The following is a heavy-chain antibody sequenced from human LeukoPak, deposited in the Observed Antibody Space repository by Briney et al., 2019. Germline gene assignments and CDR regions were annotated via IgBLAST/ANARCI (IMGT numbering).Heavy chain of an antibody. CDR2: IIPILGIA. Sequence: GSSVKVSCKASGGTFSSYTIRWVRQAPGQGLEWMGRIIPILGIANYAQKFQGRVTITADKSTSTAYMELSSLRSEDTAVYYCARTHTGPGYSGYDHYFDYWGQGTLVTVSS. J-gene: IGHJ4*02. D-gene: IGHD5-12*01. CDR1: GGTFSSYT. V-gene: IGHV1-69*02. CDR3: ARTHTGPGYSGYDHYFDY.